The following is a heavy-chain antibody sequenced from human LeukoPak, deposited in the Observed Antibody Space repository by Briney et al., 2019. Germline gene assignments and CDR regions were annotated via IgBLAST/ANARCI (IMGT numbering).Heavy chain of an antibody. Sequence: SETLSLTCAVSGGSISSGGYSWSWIRQPPGKGLEWIGYIYHSGSTYYNPSLKSRVTISVDRSKNQFSLKLSSVTAADTAVYYCARAPNYYDSSGYPYWYFDLWGRGTLVTVSS. CDR3: ARAPNYYDSSGYPYWYFDL. V-gene: IGHV4-30-2*01. J-gene: IGHJ2*01. CDR1: GGSISSGGYS. CDR2: IYHSGST. D-gene: IGHD3-22*01.